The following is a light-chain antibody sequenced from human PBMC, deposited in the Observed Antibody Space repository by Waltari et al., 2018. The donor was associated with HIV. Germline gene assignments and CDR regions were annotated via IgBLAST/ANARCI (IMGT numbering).Light chain of an antibody. CDR1: ALPNKY. Sequence: SYELTQPPSVSVSPGQTARITCPGYALPNKYAYWSQQRSGQAPVLVIYEDSKRPSGIPERFSGSSSGTMVTLTISGAQVEDEADYYCYSTDITSHQRVFGGGTKLTVL. CDR3: YSTDITSHQRV. CDR2: EDS. J-gene: IGLJ3*02. V-gene: IGLV3-10*01.